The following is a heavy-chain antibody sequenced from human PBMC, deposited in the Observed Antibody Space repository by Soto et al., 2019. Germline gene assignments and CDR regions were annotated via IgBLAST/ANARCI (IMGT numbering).Heavy chain of an antibody. V-gene: IGHV3-30-3*01. CDR3: ARDQVVPAAREDYSYYYGMDV. J-gene: IGHJ6*02. CDR1: GFTFSSYA. Sequence: GGSLRLSCAASGFTFSSYAMHWVRQAPGKGLEWVAVISYDGSNKYYADSVKGRFTISRDNSKNTLYLQMNSLRAEDTAMYYCARDQVVPAAREDYSYYYGMDVWGQGATVTVSS. D-gene: IGHD2-2*01. CDR2: ISYDGSNK.